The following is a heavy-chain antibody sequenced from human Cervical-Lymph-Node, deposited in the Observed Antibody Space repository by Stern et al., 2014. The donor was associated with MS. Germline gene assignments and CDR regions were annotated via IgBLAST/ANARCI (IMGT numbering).Heavy chain of an antibody. J-gene: IGHJ3*01. V-gene: IGHV3-53*01. CDR3: ARAIFGVNTAAMAPDAFDS. CDR2: IYSVGST. CDR1: GFIVSNNY. D-gene: IGHD3-3*01. Sequence: EVQLVESGGGLIQPGGSLRLSCAAPGFIVSNNYMSWVRQAPGKGLEWRSLIYSVGSTYYAVSVKGLFTISRDSSKNKLFLQMNSLRAEDTAMYYCARAIFGVNTAAMAPDAFDSRGQGTMVTVSS.